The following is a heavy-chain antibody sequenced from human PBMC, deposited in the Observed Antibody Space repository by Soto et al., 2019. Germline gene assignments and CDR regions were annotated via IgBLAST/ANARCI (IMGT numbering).Heavy chain of an antibody. CDR3: AKGALSTYFD. CDR2: IGSGGSPT. Sequence: EVQLLESGGGLVQPGGSLRLSCAASEFTFSNYAMSWVRQAPGKGLGWVASIGSGGSPTYYADSVKGRFTISRDNSKNTLYLQLTSLRAEDTAVYYCAKGALSTYFDWGQGTLVTVSS. CDR1: EFTFSNYA. J-gene: IGHJ4*02. V-gene: IGHV3-23*01. D-gene: IGHD3-9*01.